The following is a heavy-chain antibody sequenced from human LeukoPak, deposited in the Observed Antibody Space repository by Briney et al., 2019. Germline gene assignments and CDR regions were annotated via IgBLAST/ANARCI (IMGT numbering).Heavy chain of an antibody. CDR2: IYYSGST. Sequence: PSETLSLTCTVSGGSISSGGYYWSWIRQHPGKGLEWTGYIYYSGSTYYNPSLKSRVTISVDTSKNQFSLKLSSVTAADTAMYYCARGIGYCSSTSCENWFDPWGQGTLVTVSS. V-gene: IGHV4-31*03. J-gene: IGHJ5*02. CDR1: GGSISSGGYY. CDR3: ARGIGYCSSTSCENWFDP. D-gene: IGHD2-2*01.